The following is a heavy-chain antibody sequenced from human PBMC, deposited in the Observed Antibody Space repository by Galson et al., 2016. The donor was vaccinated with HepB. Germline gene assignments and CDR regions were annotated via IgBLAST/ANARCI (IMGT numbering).Heavy chain of an antibody. J-gene: IGHJ4*02. CDR2: VSSSGTT. D-gene: IGHD4-17*01. CDR3: ATDSRYGDPGFFDH. V-gene: IGHV4-31*03. CDR1: GASISRGLYH. Sequence: LSLTCTVSGASISRGLYHWTWIRQRPGEGLEWVGYVSSSGTTNYNASLKGRIAMSVDTSKNEFSVTLTSLTAADTAVYYCATDSRYGDPGFFDHWGRGTLVTVSS.